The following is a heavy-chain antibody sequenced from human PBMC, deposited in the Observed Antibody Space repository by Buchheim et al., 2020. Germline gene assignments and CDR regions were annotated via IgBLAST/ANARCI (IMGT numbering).Heavy chain of an antibody. V-gene: IGHV4-59*08. CDR1: GASISSYF. Sequence: QVQLQESGPGLVEPSETLSLTCTVSGASISSYFWSWIRQPPGKGLEWIGYIYSGSTLYSPPLKSRVSISLATSKNQCSLNLSSLTAADTAVYYCANSVADTVGAATFDYWGQGIL. D-gene: IGHD1-26*01. J-gene: IGHJ4*02. CDR2: IYSGST. CDR3: ANSVADTVGAATFDY.